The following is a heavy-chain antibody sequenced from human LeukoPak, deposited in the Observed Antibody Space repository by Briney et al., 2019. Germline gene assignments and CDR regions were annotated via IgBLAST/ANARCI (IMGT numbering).Heavy chain of an antibody. CDR2: INSDGSST. CDR3: AQIYSTVITADY. D-gene: IGHD4-17*01. V-gene: IGHV3-74*01. CDR1: GFTFSSYW. J-gene: IGHJ4*02. Sequence: PGGSLRLSXAASGFTFSSYWMHWVRQAPGKGLVWVSRINSDGSSTSYADSVKGRFTISRDNAKDTLYLQMNSLRAEDTAVYYCAQIYSTVITADYWGQGTLVTVSS.